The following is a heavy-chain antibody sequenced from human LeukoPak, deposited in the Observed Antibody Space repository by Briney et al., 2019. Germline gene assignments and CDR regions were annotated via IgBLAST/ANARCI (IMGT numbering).Heavy chain of an antibody. J-gene: IGHJ5*02. CDR2: IYYSGST. D-gene: IGHD3-10*01. CDR1: GGSISSGRYY. CDR3: ARDRLIFGGSGRADWFDP. Sequence: SETLSLTCTVSGGSISSGRYYWSWIRQPAGKGLEWIGSIYYSGSTYYNPSLKSRVTISVDTSKNQFSLKLSSVTAADTAVYYCARDRLIFGGSGRADWFDPWGQGTLVTVSS. V-gene: IGHV4-61*10.